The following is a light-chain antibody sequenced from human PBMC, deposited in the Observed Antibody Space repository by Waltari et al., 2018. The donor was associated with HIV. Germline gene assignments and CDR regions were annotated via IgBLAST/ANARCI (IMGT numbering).Light chain of an antibody. V-gene: IGKV1-27*01. CDR3: QKYNSAPWT. Sequence: DIQMTQYPSSLSASVGDRVTITCRASPGISNYLAWYQQKPGKVPKLLIYAASTLQSGAPSRFSGSGSGTDFTLTISSLQPEDVATYYCQKYNSAPWTFGQGTKVEIK. CDR2: AAS. J-gene: IGKJ1*01. CDR1: PGISNY.